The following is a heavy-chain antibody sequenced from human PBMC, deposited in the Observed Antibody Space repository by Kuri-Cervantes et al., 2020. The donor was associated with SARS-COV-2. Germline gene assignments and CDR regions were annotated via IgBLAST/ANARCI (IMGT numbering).Heavy chain of an antibody. Sequence: ASVKVSCKASGYTFTSYYMHWVRQAPGQGLEWMGIIDPSGGSTSYAQKFQGRVTMTEDTSTDTAYMELSSLRSEDTAVYYCATAYCGGDCYSRADAFDIWGQGTMVTVSS. CDR3: ATAYCGGDCYSRADAFDI. J-gene: IGHJ3*02. V-gene: IGHV1-46*01. CDR2: IDPSGGST. CDR1: GYTFTSYY. D-gene: IGHD2-21*01.